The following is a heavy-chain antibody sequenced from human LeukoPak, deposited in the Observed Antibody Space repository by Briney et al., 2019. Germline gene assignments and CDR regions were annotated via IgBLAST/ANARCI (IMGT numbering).Heavy chain of an antibody. CDR1: GYTFTGYY. CDR3: ARVDIAARVPDY. CDR2: INPNSGGT. Sequence: ASVKVSCKASGYTFTGYYMHWVRQAPGQGLEWMGWINPNSGGTNYAQKFQGRVTMTRDTSISTAYMELSRLRSDDTAVYYCARVDIAARVPDYWGQGTLVTVSP. V-gene: IGHV1-2*02. J-gene: IGHJ4*02. D-gene: IGHD6-6*01.